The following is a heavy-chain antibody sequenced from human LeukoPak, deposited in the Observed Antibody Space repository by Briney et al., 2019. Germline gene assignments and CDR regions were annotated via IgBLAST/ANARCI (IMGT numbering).Heavy chain of an antibody. Sequence: KTSETLSLTCTVSGGSISSYYWSWLRQPAGKGVEWIGRIYTSGSTNYNPSLKSRVTMSVDTSKNQFSLKLSSVTAADTAVYYCARVLPLTGTTDYWGQGTLVTVSS. J-gene: IGHJ4*02. V-gene: IGHV4-4*07. D-gene: IGHD1-1*01. CDR2: IYTSGST. CDR1: GGSISSYY. CDR3: ARVLPLTGTTDY.